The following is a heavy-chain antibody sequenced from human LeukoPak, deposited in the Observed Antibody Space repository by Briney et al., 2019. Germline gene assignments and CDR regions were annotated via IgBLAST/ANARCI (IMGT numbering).Heavy chain of an antibody. CDR1: GGSIGSGSYY. Sequence: SETLSLTCTVSGGSIGSGSYYWSWIRQPAGKGLEWIGRIYTSGSTNYNPSLKSRVTISVDTSKNQFSLKLSSVTAADTAVYYCARDRGYSTHWGQGNLVTVSS. V-gene: IGHV4-61*02. CDR2: IYTSGST. CDR3: ARDRGYSTH. D-gene: IGHD5-18*01. J-gene: IGHJ4*02.